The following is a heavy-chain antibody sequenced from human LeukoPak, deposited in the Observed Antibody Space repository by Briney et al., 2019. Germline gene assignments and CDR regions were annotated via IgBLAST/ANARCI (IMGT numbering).Heavy chain of an antibody. Sequence: SVKVSCKASGGTFSSYAISWVRQAPGQGLEWMGRIIPILGIANYAQKFQGRVTITADKSTSTAYMELSSLRSEDTAMYYCASQRYYYDSSGYYYGHFDYWGQGTLVTVSS. CDR2: IIPILGIA. CDR3: ASQRYYYDSSGYYYGHFDY. J-gene: IGHJ4*02. CDR1: GGTFSSYA. V-gene: IGHV1-69*04. D-gene: IGHD3-22*01.